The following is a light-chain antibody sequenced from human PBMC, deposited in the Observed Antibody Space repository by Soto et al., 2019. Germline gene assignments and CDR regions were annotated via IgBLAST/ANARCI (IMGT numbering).Light chain of an antibody. CDR2: KAS. Sequence: DIQMTQSPSTLSGSVGDRVTITCRASQTISSWLAWYQQKPGKAPKLLIYKASTLKSGVPSRFSGSGSGTEFTLPVSSLQPDDLATYYCQHYNSYSEAFGQGTKVELK. CDR3: QHYNSYSEA. V-gene: IGKV1-5*03. CDR1: QTISSW. J-gene: IGKJ1*01.